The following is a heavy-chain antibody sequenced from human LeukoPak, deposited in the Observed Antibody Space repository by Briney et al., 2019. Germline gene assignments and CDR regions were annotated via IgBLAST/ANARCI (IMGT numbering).Heavy chain of an antibody. CDR3: ARSGRLRFLEWLLYVDY. D-gene: IGHD3-3*01. CDR2: IYYSGST. CDR1: GGSISSSSYY. V-gene: IGHV4-39*01. J-gene: IGHJ4*02. Sequence: SETLSLTCTVSGGSISSSSYYWGWIRQPPGKGLEWIGSIYYSGSTYYNPSLKSRVTISVDMSKNQFSLKLSSVTAADTAVYYCARSGRLRFLEWLLYVDYWGQGTLVTVSS.